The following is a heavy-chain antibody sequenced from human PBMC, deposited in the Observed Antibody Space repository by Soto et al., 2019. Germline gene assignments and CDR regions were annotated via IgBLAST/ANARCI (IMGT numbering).Heavy chain of an antibody. CDR2: IYPGDSDT. Sequence: GESLKSSCKGSGYSFTSYWIGWVRQMPGKGLEWMGIIYPGDSDTRYSPSFQGQVTISADKSISTAYLQWSSLKASDTAMYYCARQEVQDCSSTSCPPPYYYYGMDVWGQGTTVTVSS. CDR1: GYSFTSYW. D-gene: IGHD2-2*01. J-gene: IGHJ6*02. V-gene: IGHV5-51*01. CDR3: ARQEVQDCSSTSCPPPYYYYGMDV.